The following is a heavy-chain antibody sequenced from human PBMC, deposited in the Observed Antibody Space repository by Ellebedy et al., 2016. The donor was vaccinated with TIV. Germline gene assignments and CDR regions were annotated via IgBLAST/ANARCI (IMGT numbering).Heavy chain of an antibody. CDR1: GFTVSANF. Sequence: GESLKISCAASGFTVSANFMNWVRQPLGRGLEWVSIIYTSGDTYYADSGKGRFTLSRDNSKNTLYLQMNTLRTDDTAVYYCARGPNSDSWGQGTLVTVSS. J-gene: IGHJ5*01. V-gene: IGHV3-66*01. CDR2: IYTSGDT. CDR3: ARGPNSDS.